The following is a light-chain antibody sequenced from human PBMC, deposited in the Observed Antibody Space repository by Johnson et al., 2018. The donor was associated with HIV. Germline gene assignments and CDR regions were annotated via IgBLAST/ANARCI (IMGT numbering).Light chain of an antibody. J-gene: IGLJ1*01. V-gene: IGLV1-51*01. CDR2: DNN. CDR3: GTWDRSLSDYG. CDR1: SSNIGNNY. Sequence: VFTQPPSVSAAPGQKVTISCSGSSSNIGNNYVSWYQQVPGTAPKLLIYDNNKRPSGIPDRFSGSKSGTSATLGITGLPTGDEAAYYCGTWDRSLSDYGFGTGTKVTVL.